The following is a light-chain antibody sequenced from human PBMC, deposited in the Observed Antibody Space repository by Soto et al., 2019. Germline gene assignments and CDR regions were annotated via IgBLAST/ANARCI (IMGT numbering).Light chain of an antibody. Sequence: EIALMQSPGTLSLSPGERATLSCRASQSLSSGYLAWYQQKPGQAPRVLIYGASKRATGIPDRFSGSGSGTDFSLTISRLEPEDFAVYYCHQYDNAPQTYGQGTKVDNK. J-gene: IGKJ2*01. V-gene: IGKV3-20*01. CDR2: GAS. CDR3: HQYDNAPQT. CDR1: QSLSSGY.